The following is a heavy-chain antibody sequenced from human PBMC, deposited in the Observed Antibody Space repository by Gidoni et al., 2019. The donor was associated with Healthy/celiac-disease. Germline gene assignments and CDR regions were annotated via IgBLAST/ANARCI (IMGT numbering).Heavy chain of an antibody. D-gene: IGHD3-22*01. CDR1: GFTFSNAW. J-gene: IGHJ6*03. CDR2: IKSKTDGGTT. V-gene: IGHV3-15*01. Sequence: EVQLVESGGGLVKPGGSLRLSCAASGFTFSNAWMSWVRQAPGKGLEWVGRIKSKTDGGTTDYAAPVKGRFTISRDDSKNTLYLQMNSLKTEDTAVYYCTTDQYYDSSGYYDYYYYYYMDVWGKGTTVTVSS. CDR3: TTDQYYDSSGYYDYYYYYYMDV.